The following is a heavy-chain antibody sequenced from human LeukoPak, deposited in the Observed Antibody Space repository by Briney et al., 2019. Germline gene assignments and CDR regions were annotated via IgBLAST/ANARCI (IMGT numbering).Heavy chain of an antibody. V-gene: IGHV1-8*01. J-gene: IGHJ3*02. CDR1: GYTFTSYD. D-gene: IGHD3-16*02. Sequence: ASVKVSCKASGYTFTSYDINWVRQATGQGLEWMGYMNPASGNTGYAQKFQGRVTMTTDTSISTAYMELSSLRSEDTAVYYCARVPREIASIWGQGTMVTVPS. CDR3: ARVPREIASI. CDR2: MNPASGNT.